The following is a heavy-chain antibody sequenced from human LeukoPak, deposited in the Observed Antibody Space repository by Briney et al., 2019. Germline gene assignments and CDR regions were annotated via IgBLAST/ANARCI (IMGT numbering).Heavy chain of an antibody. CDR2: ISASNGNT. J-gene: IGHJ4*02. V-gene: IGHV1-18*01. CDR3: ARSWAIYGYADY. CDR1: GYTFTSYA. Sequence: GASVKVSCKASGYTFTSYAMNWVRQAPGQGLEWMGWISASNGNTNFAQNLQGRLTMTTDTSTSTAYMELRSLRSDDTAVYYCARSWAIYGYADYWGQGTLVTVSS. D-gene: IGHD5-18*01.